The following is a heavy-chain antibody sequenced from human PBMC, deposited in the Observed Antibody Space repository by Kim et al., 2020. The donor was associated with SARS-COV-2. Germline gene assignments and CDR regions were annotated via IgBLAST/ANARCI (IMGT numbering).Heavy chain of an antibody. D-gene: IGHD2-2*01. J-gene: IGHJ4*02. CDR3: ARQGLSITLDY. Sequence: GESLKISCKSSGYSFSTYWIAWVRQMPGKGLDWMGIINPRDSDTRYSPAFQGQVTLSVDKSITTAYVQWSSLRASDTAIYYGARQGLSITLDYWGQGTLVTVSS. CDR2: INPRDSDT. CDR1: GYSFSTYW. V-gene: IGHV5-51*01.